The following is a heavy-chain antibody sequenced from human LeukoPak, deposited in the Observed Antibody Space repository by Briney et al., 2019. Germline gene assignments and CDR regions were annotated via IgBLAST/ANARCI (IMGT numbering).Heavy chain of an antibody. CDR2: INHSGST. CDR1: GGSFSGYY. CDR3: ARGFGHWVY. J-gene: IGHJ4*02. D-gene: IGHD3-16*01. V-gene: IGHV4-34*01. Sequence: SETLSLTCAVYGGSFSGYYWSWIRQPPGKGLEWIGEINHSGSTNYNPSFKSRVTISVDTSKNQFSLKLSSVTAADTAVYYCARGFGHWVYWGQGTLVTVSS.